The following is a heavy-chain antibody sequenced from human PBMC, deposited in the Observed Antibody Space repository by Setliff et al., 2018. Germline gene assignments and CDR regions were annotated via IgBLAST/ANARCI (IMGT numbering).Heavy chain of an antibody. CDR2: VYYSGIT. CDR1: GGSISTYY. V-gene: IGHV4-59*01. D-gene: IGHD3-22*01. Sequence: SETLSLTCTVSGGSISTYYWSWIRQTPVKGLEWIGYVYYSGITNYNPLFKSRVTISVDRPKNQFSLKLSSVTAADTGVYYCARDSALHSYHYDSSGYLDYWGQGAPVTVSS. CDR3: ARDSALHSYHYDSSGYLDY. J-gene: IGHJ4*02.